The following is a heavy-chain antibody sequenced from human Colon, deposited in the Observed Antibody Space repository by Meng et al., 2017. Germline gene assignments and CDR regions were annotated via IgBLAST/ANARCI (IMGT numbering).Heavy chain of an antibody. CDR1: GGSISSGDYY. CDR3: ARYFYDSRGVTWFDP. V-gene: IGHV4-31*03. Sequence: QVRRQESGPGLVEPSQTLSLTFTVSGGSISSGDYYWSWSRQHPGKGLEWIGYFYFSGNTYYNPSLKSRVSISVDTSKNRFSLNLSSVTAADTAVYYCARYFYDSRGVTWFDPWGQGTLVTVSS. D-gene: IGHD3-22*01. CDR2: FYFSGNT. J-gene: IGHJ5*02.